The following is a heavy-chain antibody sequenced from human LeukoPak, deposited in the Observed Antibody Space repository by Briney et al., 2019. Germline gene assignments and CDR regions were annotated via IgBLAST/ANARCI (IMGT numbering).Heavy chain of an antibody. CDR2: AYYTGST. CDR3: AREGINYVGFDY. J-gene: IGHJ4*02. D-gene: IGHD4-23*01. Sequence: SETLSLTCTVSGGSISTYYWNWIRQPPGKGLEWIGYAYYTGSTGYNPSLKSRVTTSLDTPKSQLSLKLSSVTAADTAVYYCAREGINYVGFDYWGQGTLVTVSS. V-gene: IGHV4-59*01. CDR1: GGSISTYY.